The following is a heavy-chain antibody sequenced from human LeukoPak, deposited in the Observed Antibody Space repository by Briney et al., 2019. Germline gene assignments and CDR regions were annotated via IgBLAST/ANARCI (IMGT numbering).Heavy chain of an antibody. Sequence: GGSLRLSCAASGFTFSSYGMHWVRQAPGKGLEWVAVISYDGSNKYYADSVKGRFTISRDNSKNTLYLQMNSLRAEDTAVYYCASAYYYDSSGYFYGMDVWGQGTTVTVSS. D-gene: IGHD3-22*01. CDR3: ASAYYYDSSGYFYGMDV. CDR2: ISYDGSNK. J-gene: IGHJ6*02. V-gene: IGHV3-30*03. CDR1: GFTFSSYG.